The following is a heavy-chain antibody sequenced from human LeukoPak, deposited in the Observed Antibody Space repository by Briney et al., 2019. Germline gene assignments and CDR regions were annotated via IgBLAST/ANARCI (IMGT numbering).Heavy chain of an antibody. Sequence: GEPLKISCKGSGYTFSSYWIAWVRQMPGKGLEWMGIIYPGDSDTRYSPSFQGQVTISADKSISTAYLQWSSLKASDTAMYYCARRGRLDNWFDPWGQGTLVTVSS. J-gene: IGHJ5*02. D-gene: IGHD6-25*01. V-gene: IGHV5-51*01. CDR1: GYTFSSYW. CDR2: IYPGDSDT. CDR3: ARRGRLDNWFDP.